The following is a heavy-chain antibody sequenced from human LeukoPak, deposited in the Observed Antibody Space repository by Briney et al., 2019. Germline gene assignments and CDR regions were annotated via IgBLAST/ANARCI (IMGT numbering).Heavy chain of an antibody. V-gene: IGHV3-30*02. D-gene: IGHD1-14*01. Sequence: PGGSLRLSCAGSGFTFSTYAMHWVRQAPGKGLEWVAFIWPDGSKKYYADSVKGRFAISRENSNNTLHLQMNSLRPEDTGLYFCAKISSSAEPNFDHWGQGTRLTVSS. CDR3: AKISSSAEPNFDH. J-gene: IGHJ4*02. CDR1: GFTFSTYA. CDR2: IWPDGSKK.